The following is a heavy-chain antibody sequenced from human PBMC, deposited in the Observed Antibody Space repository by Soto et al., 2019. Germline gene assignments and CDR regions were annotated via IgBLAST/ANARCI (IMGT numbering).Heavy chain of an antibody. J-gene: IGHJ3*02. Sequence: PGGSLRLSCAASGFTFSSYGMHWVRQAPGKGLEWVAVISYDGSNKYYADSVKGRFTISRDNSKNTLYLQMNSLRAEDTAVYYCAKGVRRYYAEDAFDIWGQGTMVTVS. CDR3: AKGVRRYYAEDAFDI. D-gene: IGHD3-10*01. CDR2: ISYDGSNK. V-gene: IGHV3-30*18. CDR1: GFTFSSYG.